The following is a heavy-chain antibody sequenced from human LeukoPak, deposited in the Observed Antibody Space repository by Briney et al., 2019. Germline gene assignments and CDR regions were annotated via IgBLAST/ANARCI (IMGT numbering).Heavy chain of an antibody. D-gene: IGHD3-10*01. CDR1: GFTFSSYG. Sequence: PGGSLRLSCAASGFTFSSYGMHWVRQAPGKGLEWVAVISFDGSNKYYADSVKGRFTVSRDNSKNTLYLQMNSLRDGDTAVYYCAKEGYYGSGSFPDYWGQGTLVIVSS. V-gene: IGHV3-30*18. CDR3: AKEGYYGSGSFPDY. J-gene: IGHJ4*02. CDR2: ISFDGSNK.